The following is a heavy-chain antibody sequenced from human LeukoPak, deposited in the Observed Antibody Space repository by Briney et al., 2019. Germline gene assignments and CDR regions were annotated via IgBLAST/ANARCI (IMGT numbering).Heavy chain of an antibody. CDR3: AKDSSSTYYDILTGWNY. Sequence: PGGSLRLSCAASGFTFSSYGMHWVRQAPGKGLEWVAFIRYDGSNKYYADSVKGRFTISRDNSKNTLYLQMNSLRAEDTAVYYCAKDSSSTYYDILTGWNYWGQGTLVTVSS. CDR1: GFTFSSYG. D-gene: IGHD3-9*01. J-gene: IGHJ4*02. V-gene: IGHV3-30*02. CDR2: IRYDGSNK.